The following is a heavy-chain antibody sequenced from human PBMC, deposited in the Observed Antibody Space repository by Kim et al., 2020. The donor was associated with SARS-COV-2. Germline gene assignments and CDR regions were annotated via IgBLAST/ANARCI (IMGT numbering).Heavy chain of an antibody. CDR2: IYYSGST. D-gene: IGHD3-3*01. Sequence: SETLSLTCTVSGGSISSSSYYWGWIRQPPGKGLEWIGSIYYSGSTYYNPSLKSRVTISVDTSKNQFSLKLSSVTAADTAVYYCARSFLEWLLLDAFDIWGQGTMVTVSS. V-gene: IGHV4-39*01. CDR3: ARSFLEWLLLDAFDI. J-gene: IGHJ3*02. CDR1: GGSISSSSYY.